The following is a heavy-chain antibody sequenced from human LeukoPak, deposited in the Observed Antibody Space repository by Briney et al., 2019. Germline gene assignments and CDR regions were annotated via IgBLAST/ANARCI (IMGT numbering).Heavy chain of an antibody. V-gene: IGHV4-59*01. D-gene: IGHD6-6*01. Sequence: SETLSLTCTVSGGSIYSYYWNWVRQPPGKGGEGMGYFYFSGTTNYTPSLKSRVTISLDTSKNRFSLKLSSVTAADTAVYYCARGLYSDSSWWFDPWGQGTLVTVSS. J-gene: IGHJ5*02. CDR2: FYFSGTT. CDR3: ARGLYSDSSWWFDP. CDR1: GGSIYSYY.